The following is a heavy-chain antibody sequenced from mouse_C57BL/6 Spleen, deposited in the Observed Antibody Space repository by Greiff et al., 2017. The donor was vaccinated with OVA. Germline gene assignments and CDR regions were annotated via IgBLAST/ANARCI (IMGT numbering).Heavy chain of an antibody. D-gene: IGHD1-1*01. CDR2: IHPNSGST. Sequence: VQLQQSGAELVKPGASVKLSCKASGYTFTSYWMHWVKQRPGQGLEWIGMIHPNSGSTNYNEKFKSKATLTVDKSSSTAYMQLSSLTSEDSAVYYCATNYYGSSYEYFDVWGTGTTVTVSS. V-gene: IGHV1-64*01. CDR3: ATNYYGSSYEYFDV. CDR1: GYTFTSYW. J-gene: IGHJ1*03.